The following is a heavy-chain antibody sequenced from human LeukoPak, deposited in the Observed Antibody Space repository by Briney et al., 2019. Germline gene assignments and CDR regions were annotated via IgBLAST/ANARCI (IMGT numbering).Heavy chain of an antibody. CDR3: ARHPSAYYYDSSGYYY. Sequence: SETLSLTCAVYGGSFSGYYWSWIRQPPGKGLEWIGEINHSGSTNYNPSLKSRVTISVDTSKNQFSLKLSSVTAADTAVYYCARHPSAYYYDSSGYYYWGQGTLVTVSS. V-gene: IGHV4-34*01. CDR1: GGSFSGYY. CDR2: INHSGST. J-gene: IGHJ4*02. D-gene: IGHD3-22*01.